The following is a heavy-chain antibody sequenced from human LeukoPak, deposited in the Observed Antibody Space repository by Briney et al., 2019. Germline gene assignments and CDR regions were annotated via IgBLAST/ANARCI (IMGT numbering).Heavy chain of an antibody. CDR3: ARGQGTVTTH. V-gene: IGHV4-31*03. J-gene: IGHJ4*02. Sequence: SETLSLTCTVSGGSISSGGYYWSWIRQHPGTGLEWIGYIYYSGSTYYNPSLKSRVTISLDTSKNQFSLKLSSVTAADTAVYYCARGQGTVTTHWGQGTLVTVSS. CDR1: GGSISSGGYY. D-gene: IGHD4-17*01. CDR2: IYYSGST.